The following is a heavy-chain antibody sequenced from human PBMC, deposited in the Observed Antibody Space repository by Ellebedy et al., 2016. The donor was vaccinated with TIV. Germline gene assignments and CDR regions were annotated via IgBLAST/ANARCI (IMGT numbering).Heavy chain of an antibody. CDR1: GYKITDHY. V-gene: IGHV1-2*02. Sequence: AASVKVSCKTSGYKITDHYIHWVRRAPGQGLEWMAWINPRSGDTSSARRSQGRVTITRDTSINTVYMELSSLVSDDTALYFCARAASESPAINPNFLDHWGQGTLVTISS. CDR2: INPRSGDT. J-gene: IGHJ4*02. CDR3: ARAASESPAINPNFLDH. D-gene: IGHD1-14*01.